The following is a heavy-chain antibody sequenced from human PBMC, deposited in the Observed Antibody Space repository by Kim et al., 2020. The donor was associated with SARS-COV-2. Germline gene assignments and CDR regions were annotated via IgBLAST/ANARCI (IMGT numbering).Heavy chain of an antibody. CDR3: ARDMVTMVRGVISHGLDP. Sequence: GGSLRLSCAASGFTVSSNYMSWVRQAPGKGLEWVSVIYSGGSTYYADSVKGRFTISRDNSKNTLYLQMNSLRAEDTAVYYCARDMVTMVRGVISHGLDPWGQGTLVTVSS. V-gene: IGHV3-53*01. CDR1: GFTVSSNY. D-gene: IGHD3-10*01. CDR2: IYSGGST. J-gene: IGHJ5*02.